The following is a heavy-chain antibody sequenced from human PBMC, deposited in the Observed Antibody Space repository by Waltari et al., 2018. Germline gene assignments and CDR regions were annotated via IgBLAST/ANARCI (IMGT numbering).Heavy chain of an antibody. CDR1: GGSISSRNYR. J-gene: IGHJ5*02. V-gene: IGHV4-39*01. CDR3: ASAYYYDIRTINWFDP. CDR2: IYYSGST. D-gene: IGHD3-22*01. Sequence: QLQLPESGPGLVQPSETLSLTCSVSGGSISSRNYRWGWIRQPPGKGLEWIGSIYYSGSTYYNPSLKSRVTISVDTSKTQFSLKLISVTAADTAVYYCASAYYYDIRTINWFDPWGQGTLVTVSS.